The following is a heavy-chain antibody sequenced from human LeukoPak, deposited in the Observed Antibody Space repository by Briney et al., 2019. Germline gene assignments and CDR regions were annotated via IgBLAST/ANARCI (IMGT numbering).Heavy chain of an antibody. D-gene: IGHD3-22*01. J-gene: IGHJ4*02. Sequence: ASVKVSCKASGYTFTSYGISWVRQAPGQGLEWMGWISAYNGNTNYAQKLQGRVTMTTDTSTSTAYMELRSLRSDDTAVYYCAKGVSYYYDSSGYYNYWGQGTLVTVSS. V-gene: IGHV1-18*01. CDR1: GYTFTSYG. CDR2: ISAYNGNT. CDR3: AKGVSYYYDSSGYYNY.